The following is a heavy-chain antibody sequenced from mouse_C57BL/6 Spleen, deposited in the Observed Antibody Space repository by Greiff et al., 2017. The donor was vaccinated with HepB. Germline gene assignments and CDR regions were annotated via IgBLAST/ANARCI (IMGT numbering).Heavy chain of an antibody. Sequence: QVQLQQPGAELVMPGASVKLSCKASGYTFTSYWMHWVKQRPGQGLEWIGEIDPSDSYTNYNQKFKGKSTLTVDKSSSTAYMQLSSLTSEDSAVYYCASRRRHDPWFAYWGQGTLVTVSA. CDR2: IDPSDSYT. CDR1: GYTFTSYW. D-gene: IGHD2-3*01. CDR3: ASRRRHDPWFAY. V-gene: IGHV1-69*01. J-gene: IGHJ3*01.